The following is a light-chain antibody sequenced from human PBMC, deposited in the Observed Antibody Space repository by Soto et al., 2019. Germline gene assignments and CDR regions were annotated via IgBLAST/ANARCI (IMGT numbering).Light chain of an antibody. V-gene: IGKV3-20*01. J-gene: IGKJ5*01. CDR3: QQYGPSPIT. CDR1: PTITNHY. CDR2: GAS. Sequence: EIVWTQSPGTLSLSPGERATLSCRASPTITNHYLAWYQQKPGQAPRLLIYGASSRVTGIPDRFSCSGSGTDFTLTISRREPEDFAVYYCQQYGPSPITFGQGTRLEIK.